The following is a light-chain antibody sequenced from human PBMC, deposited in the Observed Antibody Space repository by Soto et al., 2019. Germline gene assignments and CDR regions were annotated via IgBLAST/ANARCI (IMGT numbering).Light chain of an antibody. V-gene: IGKV3-11*01. CDR3: QQRSNWLSIT. J-gene: IGKJ5*01. CDR1: QSVSSY. Sequence: EIVLTPSPATLSLSPVERATLSCRASQSVSSYLAWYQQKPGQAPRLLIYDASNRATGIPARFSGSGSGTDFTLTISSLEPEDFALYYCQQRSNWLSITFGQGTRLEIK. CDR2: DAS.